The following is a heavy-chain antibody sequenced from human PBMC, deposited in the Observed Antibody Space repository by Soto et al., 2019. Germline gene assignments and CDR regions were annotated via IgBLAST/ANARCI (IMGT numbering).Heavy chain of an antibody. D-gene: IGHD6-13*01. Sequence: SLRLSCAASGFTFDDYAMHWVRQAPGKGLEWVSGISWNSGSIGYADSVKGRFTISRDNAKNSLYLQMNSLRAEDTALYYCAKDIGVLAAAADYYYYGMDVWGQGT. J-gene: IGHJ6*02. CDR1: GFTFDDYA. CDR2: ISWNSGSI. V-gene: IGHV3-9*01. CDR3: AKDIGVLAAAADYYYYGMDV.